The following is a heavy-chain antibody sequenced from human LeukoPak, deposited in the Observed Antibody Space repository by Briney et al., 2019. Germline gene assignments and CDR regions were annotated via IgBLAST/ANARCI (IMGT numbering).Heavy chain of an antibody. Sequence: ASVKVSCKASGYTFTSYAIHWVRQAPGQGLEWMGGIITIFGTANCAQKFQGRVTITADESTSTAYMELSSLRSEDTAVYYCARDVRHRYCSSTSCYRGWFDPWGQGTLVTVSS. V-gene: IGHV1-69*13. J-gene: IGHJ5*02. CDR1: GYTFTSYA. CDR3: ARDVRHRYCSSTSCYRGWFDP. D-gene: IGHD2-2*01. CDR2: IITIFGTA.